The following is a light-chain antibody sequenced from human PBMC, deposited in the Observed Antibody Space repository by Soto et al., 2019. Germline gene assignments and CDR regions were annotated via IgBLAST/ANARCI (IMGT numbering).Light chain of an antibody. V-gene: IGKV3-20*01. Sequence: EIVLTQSPVTLSLSPGERSTLSCWASKRVSSSSLAWYHQMPGQDPRLLIYGASSRATGIPDRFRGSGSGTDFTLTISRLEPVDFAVYYCHHYGNSLWTFGQGTKVEIK. CDR2: GAS. CDR1: KRVSSSS. CDR3: HHYGNSLWT. J-gene: IGKJ1*01.